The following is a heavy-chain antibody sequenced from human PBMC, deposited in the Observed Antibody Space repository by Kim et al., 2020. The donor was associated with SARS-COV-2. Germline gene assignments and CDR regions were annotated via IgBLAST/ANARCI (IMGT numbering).Heavy chain of an antibody. CDR1: GYTFTGYY. J-gene: IGHJ2*01. D-gene: IGHD6-6*01. Sequence: ASVKVSCKASGYTFTGYYMHWVRQAPGQGLEWMGWINPNSGGTNYAQKFQGRVTMTRDTSISTAYMELSRLRSDDTAVYYCARDVGAEYSSSPYWYFDLRGRGTLVTVSS. V-gene: IGHV1-2*02. CDR3: ARDVGAEYSSSPYWYFDL. CDR2: INPNSGGT.